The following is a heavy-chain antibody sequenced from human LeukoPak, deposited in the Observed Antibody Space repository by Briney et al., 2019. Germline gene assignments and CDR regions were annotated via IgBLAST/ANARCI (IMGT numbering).Heavy chain of an antibody. Sequence: GGSLRLSCAASGLTFSSYAMSWVRQAPGKGLEGVSSVNGSGYSAYYADSVKGRFTISRDNSKDTLFLQMSTLRVEDTAVYYCAKVVSYSSGWFFHHWARAPWSPSPQ. J-gene: IGHJ1*01. V-gene: IGHV3-23*01. D-gene: IGHD6-19*01. CDR1: GLTFSSYA. CDR2: VNGSGYSA. CDR3: AKVVSYSSGWFFHH.